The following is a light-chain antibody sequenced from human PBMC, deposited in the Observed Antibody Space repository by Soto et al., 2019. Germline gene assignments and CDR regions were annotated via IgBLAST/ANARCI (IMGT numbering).Light chain of an antibody. CDR2: DAS. Sequence: EIVLTQSPATPSLSPGERATLSCRASQSISRYLAWYQQKPGQAPRLLIYDASTRATGIPARFSGSGSGTDFTLTISSLEPEDFAVYYCKQRSNWLITFGQGTRLEIK. CDR3: KQRSNWLIT. V-gene: IGKV3-11*01. CDR1: QSISRY. J-gene: IGKJ5*01.